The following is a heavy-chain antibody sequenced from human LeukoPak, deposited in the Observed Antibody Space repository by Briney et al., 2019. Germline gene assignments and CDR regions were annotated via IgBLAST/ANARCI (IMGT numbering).Heavy chain of an antibody. J-gene: IGHJ6*03. Sequence: SVKVSRKASGGTFSSYAISWVRQAPGQGLEWVGGIIPIFGTANYAQKFQGRVTITADESTSTAYMELSSLRSEDTAVYYCAREDRGLYPYYYMDVWGKGTTVTVSS. CDR1: GGTFSSYA. CDR2: IIPIFGTA. V-gene: IGHV1-69*13. CDR3: AREDRGLYPYYYMDV. D-gene: IGHD1-14*01.